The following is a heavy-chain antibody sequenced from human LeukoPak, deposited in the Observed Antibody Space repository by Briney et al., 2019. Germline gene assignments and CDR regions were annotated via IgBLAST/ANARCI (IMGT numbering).Heavy chain of an antibody. V-gene: IGHV1-46*01. Sequence: GASVKVSCKASGYTFTSYYMHWVRQAPGQGLEWMGIINPSGGSTSYAKKFQGRVTMTRDTSTSTVYMELSSQYSVDSAKYRFARGPDKLQYFDWLFDYWGQGTLVTVSS. CDR1: GYTFTSYY. D-gene: IGHD3-9*01. CDR2: INPSGGST. CDR3: ARGPDKLQYFDWLFDY. J-gene: IGHJ4*02.